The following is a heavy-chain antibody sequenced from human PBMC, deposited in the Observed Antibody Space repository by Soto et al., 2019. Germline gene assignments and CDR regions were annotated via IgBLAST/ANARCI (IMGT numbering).Heavy chain of an antibody. D-gene: IGHD1-1*01. Sequence: EVQLVQSGAEVKKPGESLKISCKGSGYSFTSYWIGWVRQMPGKGLEWMGIIYPGDSDTRYSPSFQGQVTISAYKSISTAYLQWSSLKASDTAMYYCARLILGNQLDYYFDYWGQGTLVTVSS. J-gene: IGHJ4*02. CDR1: GYSFTSYW. CDR2: IYPGDSDT. V-gene: IGHV5-51*03. CDR3: ARLILGNQLDYYFDY.